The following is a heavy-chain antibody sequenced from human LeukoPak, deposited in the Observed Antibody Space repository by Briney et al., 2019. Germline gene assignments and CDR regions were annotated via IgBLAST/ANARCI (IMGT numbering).Heavy chain of an antibody. V-gene: IGHV3-23*01. CDR3: AKVVVGAINSG. CDR2: ISGSGGST. Sequence: PGGSLRLSCAASGFTFSSYAMSWVRQAPGKGLEWVSGISGSGGSTNYAEPVKGRFTISRDNSKHTLYLQMNSLRAEDTAVYYCAKVVVGAINSGWGQGTLVTVSS. J-gene: IGHJ4*02. D-gene: IGHD1-26*01. CDR1: GFTFSSYA.